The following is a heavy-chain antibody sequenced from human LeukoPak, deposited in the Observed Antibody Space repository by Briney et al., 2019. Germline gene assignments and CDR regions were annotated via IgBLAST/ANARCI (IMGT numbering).Heavy chain of an antibody. CDR2: IGTAGDT. J-gene: IGHJ4*02. D-gene: IGHD3-22*01. Sequence: HPGGSLRLSCAASGFTFSSYDMHWVRQATGKGLEWVSAIGTAGDTYYPGSVKGRFTTSRENAKDSLYLQMNSLRAEDTAVYYCARARYYYDSSGYYYTLRPYYFDYWGQGTLVTVSS. CDR3: ARARYYYDSSGYYYTLRPYYFDY. CDR1: GFTFSSYD. V-gene: IGHV3-13*01.